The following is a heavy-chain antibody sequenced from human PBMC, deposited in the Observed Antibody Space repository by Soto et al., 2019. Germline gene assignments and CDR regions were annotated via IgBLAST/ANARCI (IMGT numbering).Heavy chain of an antibody. CDR1: GGSISSGDYY. Sequence: SETLSLTCTVSGGSISSGDYYWSWIRQPPGKGLEWIGYIYYSGSTYYNPSLKSRVTISVDTSKNQFSLKLSSVTAADTAVYYCARGLSSIYYYYGMDVWGQGTTVTVSS. J-gene: IGHJ6*02. CDR3: ARGLSSIYYYYGMDV. V-gene: IGHV4-30-4*01. CDR2: IYYSGST. D-gene: IGHD3-10*01.